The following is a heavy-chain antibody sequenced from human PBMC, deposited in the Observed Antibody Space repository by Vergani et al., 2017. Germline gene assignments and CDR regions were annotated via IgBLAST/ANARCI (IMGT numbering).Heavy chain of an antibody. V-gene: IGHV4-4*07. CDR3: AREGHYYDSSGYPDY. J-gene: IGHJ4*02. Sequence: QVQLQESGPGLLKPSETLSLTCTVSGCSISSYYWSWIRQPAGKGLEWIGRIYTSGSTNYNPSLKSRVTMSVATSKNQFSLKLSSVTAADTAVYYCAREGHYYDSSGYPDYWGQGTLVTVSS. CDR2: IYTSGST. CDR1: GCSISSYY. D-gene: IGHD3-22*01.